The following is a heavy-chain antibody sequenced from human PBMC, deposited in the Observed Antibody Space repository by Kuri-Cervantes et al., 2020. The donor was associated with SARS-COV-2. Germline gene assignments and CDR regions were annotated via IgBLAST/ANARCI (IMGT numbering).Heavy chain of an antibody. CDR1: GFTFSSYA. Sequence: GSLRLSCAASGFTFSSYAMSWVRQAPGKGLEWVSAISGSGGSTYYADSVKGRFTISRDNSKNTLYLQMNSLRAEDTAVYYCARDSTRGYYYGMDVWGQGTTVTVSS. D-gene: IGHD5/OR15-5a*01. V-gene: IGHV3-23*01. CDR3: ARDSTRGYYYGMDV. J-gene: IGHJ6*02. CDR2: ISGSGGST.